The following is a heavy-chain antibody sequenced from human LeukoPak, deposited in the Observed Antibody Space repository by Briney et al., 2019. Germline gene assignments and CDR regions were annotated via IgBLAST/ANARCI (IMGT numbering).Heavy chain of an antibody. V-gene: IGHV4-34*01. D-gene: IGHD3-10*01. Sequence: SETLSLTCAVYGGSFSGYYWSRIRQPPGKGLEWIGEINHSGSTNYNPSLKSRVTISVDTSKNQFSLKLSSVTAADTAVYYCARVLTYYYGTSRAHDAFDIWGQGTMVTVSS. CDR2: INHSGST. CDR1: GGSFSGYY. CDR3: ARVLTYYYGTSRAHDAFDI. J-gene: IGHJ3*02.